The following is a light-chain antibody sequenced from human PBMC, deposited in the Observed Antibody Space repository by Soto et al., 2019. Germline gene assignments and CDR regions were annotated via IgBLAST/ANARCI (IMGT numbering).Light chain of an antibody. CDR3: QHYHRYSEA. Sequence: DTQMTKSPSTLSSPLPDRVTITCRASQSISGWLAWYQQKQGKAPKLLIYKASSLQSGVPSRFSGSGSGTECTLTLSSLKKDDCAVYYCQHYHRYSEAFGQGTKVDIK. CDR1: QSISGW. J-gene: IGKJ1*01. V-gene: IGKV1-5*03. CDR2: KAS.